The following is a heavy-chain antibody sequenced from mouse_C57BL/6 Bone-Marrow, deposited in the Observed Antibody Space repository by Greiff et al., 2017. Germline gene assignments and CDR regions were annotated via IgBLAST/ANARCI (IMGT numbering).Heavy chain of an antibody. J-gene: IGHJ2*01. CDR1: GYTFTSYW. Sequence: VQLQQPGAELVMPGASVKLSCKASGYTFTSYWMHWVKQRPGQGLEWIGEIDPSDSYTNYNQKFKGKSTLTVDKSSSTAYMQLSSLTSEDSAVYYCARRVFCFRTLDYWGQGTTLTVSA. V-gene: IGHV1-69*01. CDR3: ARRVFCFRTLDY. CDR2: IDPSDSYT.